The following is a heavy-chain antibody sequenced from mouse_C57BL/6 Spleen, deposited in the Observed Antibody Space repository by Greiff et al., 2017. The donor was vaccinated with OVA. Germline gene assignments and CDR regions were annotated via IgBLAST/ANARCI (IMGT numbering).Heavy chain of an antibody. CDR2: IYPGSGST. D-gene: IGHD4-1*01. J-gene: IGHJ2*01. Sequence: QVQLQQSGAELVKPGASVKMSCKASGYTFTSYWITWVKQRPGQGLEWIGDIYPGSGSTNYNEKFKSKATLTVDTSSSTAYMQLSSLTSEDSAVYYCAREGLGRRYFDYWGQGTTLTVSS. CDR3: AREGLGRRYFDY. CDR1: GYTFTSYW. V-gene: IGHV1-55*01.